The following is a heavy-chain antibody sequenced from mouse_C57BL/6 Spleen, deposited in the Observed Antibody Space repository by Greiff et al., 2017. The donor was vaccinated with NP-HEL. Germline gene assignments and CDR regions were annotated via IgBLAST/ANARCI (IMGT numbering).Heavy chain of an antibody. D-gene: IGHD1-1*01. V-gene: IGHV1-63*01. CDR1: GYTFTNYW. J-gene: IGHJ4*01. CDR2: IYPGGGYT. Sequence: QVQLQQSGAELVRPGTSVKMSCKASGYTFTNYWIGWAKQRPGHGLEWIGDIYPGGGYTNYNEKFKGKATLTADKSSSTAYMQFSSLTSEDSAIYYCARGGNYYGSSPFAMDYWGQGTSGTVSS. CDR3: ARGGNYYGSSPFAMDY.